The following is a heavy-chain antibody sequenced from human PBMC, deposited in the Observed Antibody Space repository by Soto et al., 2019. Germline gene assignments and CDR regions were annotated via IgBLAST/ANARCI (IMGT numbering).Heavy chain of an antibody. CDR3: ARGQLTTVTTIDY. D-gene: IGHD4-17*01. CDR1: GFTFSSYW. J-gene: IGHJ4*02. CDR2: INSDGSST. Sequence: GGSLRLSCAASGFTFSSYWMHWVRQAPGKGLVWVSRINSDGSSTSYADSVKGRFTISRDNAKNTLYLQMNSLRAEDTAVYYCARGQLTTVTTIDYWGQGTLVTVSS. V-gene: IGHV3-74*01.